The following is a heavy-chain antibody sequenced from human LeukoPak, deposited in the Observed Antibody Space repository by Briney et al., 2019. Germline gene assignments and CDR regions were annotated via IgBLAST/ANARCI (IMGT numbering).Heavy chain of an antibody. J-gene: IGHJ4*02. D-gene: IGHD2-15*01. Sequence: GGSLRLSCAASGFTFSDYYMSWIRQAPGKGLEWVSYISSSGSTIYYADSVKGRFTISRDNAKNSLYLQMNSLRAEDTAVYYCAGEVRDCSGGSCYHTDDYWGQETLVTVSS. CDR3: AGEVRDCSGGSCYHTDDY. CDR1: GFTFSDYY. CDR2: ISSSGSTI. V-gene: IGHV3-11*04.